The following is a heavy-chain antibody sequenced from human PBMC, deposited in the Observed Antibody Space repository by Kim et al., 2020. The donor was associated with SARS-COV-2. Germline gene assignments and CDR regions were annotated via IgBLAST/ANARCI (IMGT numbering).Heavy chain of an antibody. D-gene: IGHD6-13*01. CDR1: GFTFDDYA. J-gene: IGHJ4*02. V-gene: IGHV3-9*01. Sequence: GGSLRLSCAASGFTFDDYAMHWVRQAPGKGLEWVSGISWNSGSIGYADSVKGRFTISRDNAKNSLYLQMHSLRAEDTALYYCAIRGIAAAGTDYWGQGTL. CDR2: ISWNSGSI. CDR3: AIRGIAAAGTDY.